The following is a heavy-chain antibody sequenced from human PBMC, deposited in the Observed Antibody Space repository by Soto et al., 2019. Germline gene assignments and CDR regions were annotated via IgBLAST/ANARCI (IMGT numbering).Heavy chain of an antibody. J-gene: IGHJ5*02. V-gene: IGHV5-10-1*01. CDR3: ARQNDYKSWFDP. Sequence: GEAVKISCKGSGYSFTSYWISWVGQMAGKGLEWMGRIDPSDSYTNYSPSFQGHVTISADKSISTAYLQWSSLKASDTAMYYCARQNDYKSWFDPCGQGTLVTVYS. D-gene: IGHD4-4*01. CDR1: GYSFTSYW. CDR2: IDPSDSYT.